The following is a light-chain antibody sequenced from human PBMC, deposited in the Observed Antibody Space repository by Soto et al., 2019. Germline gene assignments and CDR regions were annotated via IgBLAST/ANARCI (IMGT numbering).Light chain of an antibody. Sequence: DIQMTQSPSSLSASLGDRVTITCRASQGIGVDLAWFQQKPGNVPRLLIYAASPLQSGVPSRFSGSGSGTDFTLTISSLQPEDGATYYCQKYNSAPLTFGGGTKVQIK. V-gene: IGKV1-27*01. CDR1: QGIGVD. J-gene: IGKJ4*01. CDR3: QKYNSAPLT. CDR2: AAS.